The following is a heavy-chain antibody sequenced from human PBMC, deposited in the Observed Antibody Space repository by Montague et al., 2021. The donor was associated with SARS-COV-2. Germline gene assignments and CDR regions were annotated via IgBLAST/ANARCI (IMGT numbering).Heavy chain of an antibody. J-gene: IGHJ3*01. V-gene: IGHV4-31*01. CDR2: IYYSGSS. D-gene: IGHD3-10*01. CDR3: AREGGRFRPRLRGDDAYDL. CDR1: GGSISDGGYS. Sequence: TLSLTCTVSGGSISDGGYSWTCIRQLPGQGLDWIGCIYYSGSSFYNPSLKSPLTISVDTSKNQFSLKLSSVTAADTAVYYCAREGGRFRPRLRGDDAYDLWGQGTMVTVSS.